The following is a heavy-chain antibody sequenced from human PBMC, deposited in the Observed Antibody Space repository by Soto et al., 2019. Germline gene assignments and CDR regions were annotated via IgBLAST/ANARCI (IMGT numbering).Heavy chain of an antibody. Sequence: PSETLSLTCAVYGGSFSGYYWRWIRQPPGKGLEWIGEINHSGSTNYNPSLKSRVTISVDTSKNQFSLKLSSVTAADTAVYYCARGYLTTVTTYYYYGMDVWGQGTTVTVSS. CDR3: ARGYLTTVTTYYYYGMDV. J-gene: IGHJ6*02. CDR2: INHSGST. CDR1: GGSFSGYY. V-gene: IGHV4-34*01. D-gene: IGHD4-4*01.